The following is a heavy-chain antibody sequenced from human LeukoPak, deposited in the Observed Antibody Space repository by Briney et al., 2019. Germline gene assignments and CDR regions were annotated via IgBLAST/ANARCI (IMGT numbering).Heavy chain of an antibody. CDR2: ISDDGSNK. J-gene: IGHJ6*02. D-gene: IGHD6-6*01. Sequence: GGSLRLSCAASGFTFSSYGMHWVRQAPGKGLEWVAVISDDGSNKYYVDSVKGRVTISRDNSKNTLFLQMNSLRAEDTAAYYCAKDSSSSNYYYGMDVWGQGTTVTVSS. V-gene: IGHV3-30*18. CDR1: GFTFSSYG. CDR3: AKDSSSSNYYYGMDV.